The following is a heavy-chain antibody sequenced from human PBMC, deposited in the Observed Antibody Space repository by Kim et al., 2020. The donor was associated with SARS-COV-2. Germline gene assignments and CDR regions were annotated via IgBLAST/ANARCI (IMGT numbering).Heavy chain of an antibody. CDR3: ARMVGSSGWYADY. Sequence: GESLKISCKGSGYSFTSYWIGWVRQMPGKGLEWMGIIYPGDSDTRYSPAFQSQVTISADKSISTAYLQWSSLKASDTAMYYCARMVGSSGWYADYWGQGTLVTVSS. J-gene: IGHJ4*02. CDR2: IYPGDSDT. V-gene: IGHV5-51*01. D-gene: IGHD6-19*01. CDR1: GYSFTSYW.